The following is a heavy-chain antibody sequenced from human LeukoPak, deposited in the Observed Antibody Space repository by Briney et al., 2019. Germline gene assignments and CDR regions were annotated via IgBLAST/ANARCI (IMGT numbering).Heavy chain of an antibody. CDR3: ARDGGSGSFSVHFDY. Sequence: GRSLRLSCAASGFTFSSYGMLWVRQAPGKGLEWVAVIWYDGSNKYYADSVKGRFTISRDNSKNTLYLQMNSLRAEDTAVYYCARDGGSGSFSVHFDYWGQGTLVTVSS. J-gene: IGHJ4*02. CDR2: IWYDGSNK. D-gene: IGHD3-10*01. V-gene: IGHV3-33*01. CDR1: GFTFSSYG.